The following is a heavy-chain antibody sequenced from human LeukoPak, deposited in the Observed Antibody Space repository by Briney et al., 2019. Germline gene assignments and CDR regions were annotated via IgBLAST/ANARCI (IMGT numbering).Heavy chain of an antibody. Sequence: SETLSLTCTVSGGSISSSSYYWGWIRQPPGKGLEWIGSIYYSGSTYYNPSLKSRFTISVDTSKNQFSLKLSSVTAADTAVYYCARQDYGDEFFDYWGQGTLVTVSS. J-gene: IGHJ4*02. CDR2: IYYSGST. D-gene: IGHD4-17*01. CDR3: ARQDYGDEFFDY. V-gene: IGHV4-39*01. CDR1: GGSISSSSYY.